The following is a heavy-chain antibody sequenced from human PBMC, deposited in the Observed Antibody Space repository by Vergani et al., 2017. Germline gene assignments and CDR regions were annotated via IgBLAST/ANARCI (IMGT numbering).Heavy chain of an antibody. CDR3: ARDQGSGTNRHHYGLDV. D-gene: IGHD3-10*01. Sequence: EEHLVESGGGLVKPGGSLRLSCVASGFTFGSYSVNWVRQAPGRGLEWVSSISSSGTYVYYAASVTGRFSISRDNAKNLLSLQMNSLRADDTAVYYCARDQGSGTNRHHYGLDVWGQGTTVTVSS. CDR2: ISSSGTYV. V-gene: IGHV3-21*06. J-gene: IGHJ6*02. CDR1: GFTFGSYS.